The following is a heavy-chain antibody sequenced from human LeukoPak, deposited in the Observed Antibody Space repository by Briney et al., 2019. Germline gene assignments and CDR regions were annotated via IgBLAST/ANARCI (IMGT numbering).Heavy chain of an antibody. V-gene: IGHV3-7*01. J-gene: IGHJ4*02. CDR1: GFIFRNHW. D-gene: IGHD4-17*01. Sequence: GGSLRLSCAASGFIFRNHWMSWVRQVPGRGLEWVAHIKQDGSEKHYVDSVEGRFTLSRDDSKNSLYLQMNSLRVDDSAVYYCARGPNYGDRVDYFGYWGQGTLVTVSS. CDR2: IKQDGSEK. CDR3: ARGPNYGDRVDYFGY.